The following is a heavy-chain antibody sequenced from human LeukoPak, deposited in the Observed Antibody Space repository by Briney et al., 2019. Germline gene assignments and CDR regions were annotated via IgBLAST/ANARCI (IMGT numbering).Heavy chain of an antibody. D-gene: IGHD3-16*01. J-gene: IGHJ1*01. CDR1: GFTFSSYA. V-gene: IGHV3-21*05. CDR3: ARDWGRGG. CDR2: IRSSSTYT. Sequence: PGGSLRLSCAASGFTFSSYAMSWVRQAPGRGLEWITYIRSSSTYTKYVDSVMGRFTISRDNAKKTLYLQMNHLRVGDTAIYYCARDWGRGGWGEGTLVTVSS.